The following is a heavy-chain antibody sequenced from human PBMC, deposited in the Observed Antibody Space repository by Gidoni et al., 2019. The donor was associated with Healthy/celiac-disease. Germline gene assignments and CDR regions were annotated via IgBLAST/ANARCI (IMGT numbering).Heavy chain of an antibody. CDR1: GGAISRRSYY. J-gene: IGHJ4*02. D-gene: IGHD4-17*01. Sequence: QLQLQESGPGRVRPSGTLALTCTVSGGAISRRSYYWGWVRQPPGKGLEWIGSIYSSGSTSYTPSLMSRVTTSVDTSTNQFSLQLSSVPAADTAVYYCASRGRDYGPRLAYWGQGTLVTVSS. CDR3: ASRGRDYGPRLAY. V-gene: IGHV4-39*01. CDR2: IYSSGST.